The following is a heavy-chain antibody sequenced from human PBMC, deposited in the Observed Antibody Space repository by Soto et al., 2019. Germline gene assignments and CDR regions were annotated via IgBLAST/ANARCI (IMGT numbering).Heavy chain of an antibody. Sequence: GGSLRLSCAASRFTFRNYGMPWVRQAPGKELEWVAVISHDGTVKYYADSVKGRFTISRDNFQNTLDLQMDSLRAEDTAVYYCAKERDTRSSSCFDSWGQGT. CDR3: AKERDTRSSSCFDS. CDR1: RFTFRNYG. D-gene: IGHD5-18*01. J-gene: IGHJ4*02. CDR2: ISHDGTVK. V-gene: IGHV3-30*18.